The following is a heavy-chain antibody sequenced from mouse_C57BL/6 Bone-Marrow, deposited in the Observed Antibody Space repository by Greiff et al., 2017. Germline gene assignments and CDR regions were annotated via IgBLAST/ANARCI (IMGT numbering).Heavy chain of an antibody. Sequence: EVQLQESGGDLVKPGGSLKLSCAASGFTFSSYGMSWVRQTPDKRLEWVATISSGGSYTYYPDSVKGRFTISRDKAKNTLYLQMSSLKSEDTAMYYCARHSWFAYWGQGTLVTVSA. V-gene: IGHV5-6*01. CDR3: ARHSWFAY. CDR2: ISSGGSYT. CDR1: GFTFSSYG. J-gene: IGHJ3*01.